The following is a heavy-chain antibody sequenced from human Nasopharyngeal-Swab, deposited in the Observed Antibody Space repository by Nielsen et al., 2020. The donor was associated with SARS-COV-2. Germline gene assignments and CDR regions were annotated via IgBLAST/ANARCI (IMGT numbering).Heavy chain of an antibody. V-gene: IGHV4-31*03. J-gene: IGHJ6*02. D-gene: IGHD2-2*01. CDR2: IYYSGST. Sequence: SETLSLTCTVSGGSISSGGYYWSWIRQHPGKSLEWIGYIYYSGSTYYNPSLKSRVTISVDTSKNQFSLKLSSVTAADTAVYYCAREVVPAAIPYYYYGMDVWGQGTTVTVSS. CDR3: AREVVPAAIPYYYYGMDV. CDR1: GGSISSGGYY.